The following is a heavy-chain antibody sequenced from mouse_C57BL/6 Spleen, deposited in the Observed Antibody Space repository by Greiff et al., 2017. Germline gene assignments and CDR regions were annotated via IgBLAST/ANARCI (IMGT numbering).Heavy chain of an antibody. Sequence: QVQLQQSGAELVRPGASVKMSCKASGYTFTSYWMHWVKQTPRQGLEWIGAIYPGNGDTSYNQKFKGKATLTVDKSSSTAYMRLSSLTSEDSAVYCCARAGGSRSAGFAYWGQGTLVTVSA. D-gene: IGHD1-1*01. J-gene: IGHJ3*01. CDR1: GYTFTSYW. CDR3: ARAGGSRSAGFAY. V-gene: IGHV1-12*01. CDR2: IYPGNGDT.